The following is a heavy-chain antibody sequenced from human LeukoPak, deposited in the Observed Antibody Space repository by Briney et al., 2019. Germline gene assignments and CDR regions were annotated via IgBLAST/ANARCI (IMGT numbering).Heavy chain of an antibody. CDR1: GGSFSGYY. Sequence: SETLSLTCAVYGGSFSGYYWSWIRQPPGKGLEWIGEINHSGSTNYNPSLKSRVTISVDTSKNQLSLKLSSVTAADTAVYYCARRVSRCAGLHYDIPWFDPWGQGTLVTVSS. CDR2: INHSGST. J-gene: IGHJ5*02. D-gene: IGHD3-9*01. CDR3: ARRVSRCAGLHYDIPWFDP. V-gene: IGHV4-34*01.